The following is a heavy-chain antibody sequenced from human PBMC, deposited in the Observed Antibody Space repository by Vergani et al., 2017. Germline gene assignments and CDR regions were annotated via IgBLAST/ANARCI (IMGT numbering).Heavy chain of an antibody. CDR1: EYSFGNYW. CDR2: IHPADSDT. CDR3: ARLYGRDSSGSKYFDY. J-gene: IGHJ4*02. V-gene: IGHV5-51*03. D-gene: IGHD3-22*01. Sequence: EVELVQSGPEMRKPGESLKISCKGSEYSFGNYWIGWVRQIPGKGLEWMGIIHPADSDTRYSPSFQGQVTISVDKSISTAYLQRSSLRASDSAMYYCARLYGRDSSGSKYFDYWGQGTLVTVSS.